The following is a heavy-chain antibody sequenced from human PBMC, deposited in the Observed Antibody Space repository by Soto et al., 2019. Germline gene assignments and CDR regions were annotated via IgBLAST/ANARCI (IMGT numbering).Heavy chain of an antibody. CDR3: ARGDREDIEEVVGVRPGEYSMDV. D-gene: IGHD1-26*01. CDR2: ISYDGSRK. Sequence: QVHLVESGGGVVQPGSSLSLSCAASEFTFRIFAMHWLRQSPGKGLEWVAVISYDGSRKADSVKGRFTVSRDNSWNTLYLQMNSLRAEDTAIYYCARGDREDIEEVVGVRPGEYSMDVWGQGTTVTVSS. J-gene: IGHJ6*02. V-gene: IGHV3-30-3*01. CDR1: EFTFRIFA.